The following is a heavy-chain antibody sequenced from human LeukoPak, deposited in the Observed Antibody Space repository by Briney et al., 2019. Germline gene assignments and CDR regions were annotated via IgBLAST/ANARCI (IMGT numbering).Heavy chain of an antibody. J-gene: IGHJ4*02. CDR3: ARDSSGWTHFDY. CDR1: GFTFSSYW. Sequence: EGSLRLSCAASGFTFSSYWMSWVRQAPGKGLEWVANIKQDGSEKYYVDSVKGRFTISRDNSKNTLYLQMNSLRAEDTAVYYCARDSSGWTHFDYWGQGTLVTVSS. V-gene: IGHV3-7*01. CDR2: IKQDGSEK. D-gene: IGHD6-19*01.